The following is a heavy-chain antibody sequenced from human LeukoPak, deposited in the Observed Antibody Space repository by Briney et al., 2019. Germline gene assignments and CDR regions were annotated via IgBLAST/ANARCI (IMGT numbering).Heavy chain of an antibody. D-gene: IGHD4-23*01. V-gene: IGHV3-66*03. CDR1: GFIVSSHY. CDR3: ARDYGGAFRGWFDP. Sequence: HPGGSLRLSCAASGFIVSSHYMSWVRQAPGMGLEWVSVIYFSGSTYYADSVKGRFTISRDISNNTVYLQMNSLRTEDTAVYYCARDYGGAFRGWFDPWGQGTLVTVSS. CDR2: IYFSGST. J-gene: IGHJ5*02.